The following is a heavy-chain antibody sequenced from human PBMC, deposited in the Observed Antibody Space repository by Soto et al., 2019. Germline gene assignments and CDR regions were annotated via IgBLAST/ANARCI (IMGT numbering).Heavy chain of an antibody. Sequence: GASVKVSCKASGGTFSSYTISWVRQAPGQGLEWMGRIIPILGIANYAQKFQGRVTITADKSTSTAYMELSSLRSEDTAVYYCARGQHIVLPPPEYLQHSGPGTLVTVSS. CDR1: GGTFSSYT. V-gene: IGHV1-69*02. D-gene: IGHD2-8*01. CDR2: IIPILGIA. CDR3: ARGQHIVLPPPEYLQH. J-gene: IGHJ1*01.